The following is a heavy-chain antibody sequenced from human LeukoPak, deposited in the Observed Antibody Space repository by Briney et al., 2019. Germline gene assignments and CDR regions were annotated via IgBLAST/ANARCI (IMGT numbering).Heavy chain of an antibody. CDR2: ISSSGSTI. V-gene: IGHV3-48*03. D-gene: IGHD3-9*01. Sequence: LPGGSLRLSCAASGFTFSSYEMNWVRQAPGKGLEWVSYISSSGSTIYYADSVKGRFTISRDNSKNKLYLQMNSLRAEDTAVYYCAKDAFFDWLSTEYYYYMDVWGKGTTVTISS. CDR1: GFTFSSYE. CDR3: AKDAFFDWLSTEYYYYMDV. J-gene: IGHJ6*03.